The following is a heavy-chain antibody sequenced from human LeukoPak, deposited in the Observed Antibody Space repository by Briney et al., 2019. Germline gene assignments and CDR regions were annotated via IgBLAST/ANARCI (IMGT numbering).Heavy chain of an antibody. CDR2: ISGSGGST. CDR3: AKDHDSNSYFDY. V-gene: IGHV3-23*01. D-gene: IGHD4-11*01. Sequence: HPGGSLRLSCAASGFTFSSYAMSWVRQAPGKGLEWVSAISGSGGSTYYADSVKGRFTISGDNSKNTLYLQMNSLRAEDTAVYYCAKDHDSNSYFDYWGQGTLVTVSS. CDR1: GFTFSSYA. J-gene: IGHJ4*02.